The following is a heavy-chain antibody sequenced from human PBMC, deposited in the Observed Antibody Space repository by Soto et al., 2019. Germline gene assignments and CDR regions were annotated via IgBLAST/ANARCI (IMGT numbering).Heavy chain of an antibody. CDR3: ARDYGDYYGSGSYYIPGEVGMDV. CDR1: GYTFTSYG. V-gene: IGHV1-18*01. Sequence: QVQLVQSGAEVKKPGASVKVSCKASGYTFTSYGISWVRQAPGQGLEWMGWISAYNGNTNYAQKLQGRVTMTTDTAPSTAHVELRSLRSDDTAVYYCARDYGDYYGSGSYYIPGEVGMDVWGQGTTVTVSS. CDR2: ISAYNGNT. J-gene: IGHJ6*02. D-gene: IGHD3-10*01.